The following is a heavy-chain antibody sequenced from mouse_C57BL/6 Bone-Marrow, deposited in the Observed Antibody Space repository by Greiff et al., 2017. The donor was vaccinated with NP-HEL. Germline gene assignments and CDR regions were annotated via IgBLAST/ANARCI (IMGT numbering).Heavy chain of an antibody. D-gene: IGHD2-12*01. Sequence: EVKVVESGGGLVKPGGSLKLSCAASGFTFSDYGMHWVRQAPEQGLEWVAYISSGSSTIYYAATVKGRFTIPRDNAKNTLFLQMTSLRSEDTAMYYCARRYRGLYYYAMDYWGQGTSVTVSS. CDR1: GFTFSDYG. CDR2: ISSGSSTI. J-gene: IGHJ4*01. CDR3: ARRYRGLYYYAMDY. V-gene: IGHV5-17*01.